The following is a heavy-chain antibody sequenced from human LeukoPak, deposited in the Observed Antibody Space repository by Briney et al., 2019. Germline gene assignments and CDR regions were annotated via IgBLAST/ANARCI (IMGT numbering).Heavy chain of an antibody. D-gene: IGHD3-10*01. CDR3: ARGRGTAMSWFDP. Sequence: PSETLSLTCTVPGGSISNSYWSWIRQPPGRGLEWIEYIYYSGTTNYNPSLKSRVTISADTSKKKFSLKLNSVTAADTAVYYCARGRGTAMSWFDPWGQGTLVTVSS. CDR2: IYYSGTT. CDR1: GGSISNSY. V-gene: IGHV4-59*01. J-gene: IGHJ5*02.